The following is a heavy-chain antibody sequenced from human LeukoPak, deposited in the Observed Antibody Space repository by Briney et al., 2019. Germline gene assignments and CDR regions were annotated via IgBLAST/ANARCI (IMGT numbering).Heavy chain of an antibody. D-gene: IGHD2-2*01. CDR3: AKSEVPAAMGYCFDY. V-gene: IGHV3-30*02. CDR2: IRYDGSNK. CDR1: GFTFSSYG. J-gene: IGHJ4*02. Sequence: PGGSLRLSCAASGFTFSSYGMHWVRQAPGKGLEWVAFIRYDGSNKYYADSVKGRFTISRDNSKNTLYLQMNSLRAEDTAVYYCAKSEVPAAMGYCFDYWGQGTLVTVSS.